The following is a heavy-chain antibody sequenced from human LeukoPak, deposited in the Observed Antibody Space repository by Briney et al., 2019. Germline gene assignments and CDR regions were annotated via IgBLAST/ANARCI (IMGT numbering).Heavy chain of an antibody. J-gene: IGHJ4*02. CDR3: ASGLTH. CDR2: INHRGNS. V-gene: IGHV4-34*01. Sequence: SETLSLTCSVYGGSFSGYYWRWIRQPPGKGLEWIGEINHRGNSNYNPSLKSRVTITVDTSKNQFSRKLNSVTAADTGVYYCASGLTHWGQGTLVAVSS. CDR1: GGSFSGYY.